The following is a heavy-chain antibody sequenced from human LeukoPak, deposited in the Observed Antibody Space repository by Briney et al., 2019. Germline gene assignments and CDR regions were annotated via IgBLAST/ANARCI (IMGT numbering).Heavy chain of an antibody. CDR3: ARDYYDSSGYRYYYYYGMDV. J-gene: IGHJ6*02. D-gene: IGHD3-22*01. Sequence: GGSLRLSCAASGFTFSSYGMHWVRQAPGKGLEWVAVIWYDGSNKYYADSVKGRFTISRDNSKNTLYLQMNSLRAEDTAVYYCARDYYDSSGYRYYYYYGMDVWGQGTTVTVSS. V-gene: IGHV3-33*01. CDR2: IWYDGSNK. CDR1: GFTFSSYG.